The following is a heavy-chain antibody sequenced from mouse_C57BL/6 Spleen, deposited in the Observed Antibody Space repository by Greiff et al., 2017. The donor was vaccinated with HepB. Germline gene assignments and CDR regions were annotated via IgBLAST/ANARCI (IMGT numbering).Heavy chain of an antibody. D-gene: IGHD2-4*01. V-gene: IGHV5-16*01. CDR3: ARAYDYGVFDY. J-gene: IGHJ2*01. CDR2: INYDGSST. Sequence: EVKLMESEGGLVQPGSSMKLSCTASGFTFSDYYMAWVRQVPEKGLEWVANINYDGSSTYYLDSLKGRFIISRDNAKNILYLQMSSLKSEDTATYYCARAYDYGVFDYWGQGTTLTVSS. CDR1: GFTFSDYY.